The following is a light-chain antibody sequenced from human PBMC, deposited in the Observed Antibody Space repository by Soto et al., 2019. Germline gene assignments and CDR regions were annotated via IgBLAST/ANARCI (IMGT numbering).Light chain of an antibody. CDR1: QSVSSSY. CDR3: QQPG. J-gene: IGKJ5*01. Sequence: EIVLTQSPGTLSLSPGERAILSCRASQSVSSSYLAWYQQKPGQAPRLLIYGASSRATGIPDRFSGSGSGTDFTLTISRLEPEDFAVYYCQQPGFGQGTRLEIK. V-gene: IGKV3-20*01. CDR2: GAS.